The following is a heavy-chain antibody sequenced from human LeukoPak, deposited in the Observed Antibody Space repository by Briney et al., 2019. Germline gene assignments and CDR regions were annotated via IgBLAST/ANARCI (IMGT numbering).Heavy chain of an antibody. CDR1: GFTVSSNY. V-gene: IGHV3-53*01. Sequence: GGSLRLSCAASGFTVSSNYMTWVRQAPGKGLEWVSVIYSGGSTYYADSVKGRFTISRDNSKNTLYLQMNSLRAEDTAVYYCARDKDRSTWYYFDYWGQGTLVTVSS. J-gene: IGHJ4*02. D-gene: IGHD6-13*01. CDR3: ARDKDRSTWYYFDY. CDR2: IYSGGST.